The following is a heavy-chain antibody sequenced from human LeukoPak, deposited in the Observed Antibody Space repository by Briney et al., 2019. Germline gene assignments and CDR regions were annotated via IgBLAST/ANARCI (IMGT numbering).Heavy chain of an antibody. CDR2: IYYSGST. D-gene: IGHD3-9*01. Sequence: PSQTLSLTCTVSGGSISSGGYNWSWIRQHPGKGLECIGYIYYSGSTYYNPSLKSRITISLDTSKNQFSLKLSSVTAADTAVYYCARVTLAGYYAVGYNWFDPWGQGTLVTVSS. CDR1: GGSISSGGYN. J-gene: IGHJ5*02. V-gene: IGHV4-31*02. CDR3: ARVTLAGYYAVGYNWFDP.